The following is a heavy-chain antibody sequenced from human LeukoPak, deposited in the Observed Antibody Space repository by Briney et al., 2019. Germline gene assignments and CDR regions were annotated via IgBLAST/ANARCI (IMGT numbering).Heavy chain of an antibody. V-gene: IGHV3-48*01. CDR2: ISSSSSTI. D-gene: IGHD3-16*01. Sequence: TGGSLRLSCAASGFTFSSYSMNWVRQAPGKGLEWVSYISSSSSTIYYADSVKGRFTISRDNAKNSLYLQMNSLRAEDTAVYYCARLGERPFDYWGQGTLVTVSS. CDR3: ARLGERPFDY. J-gene: IGHJ4*02. CDR1: GFTFSSYS.